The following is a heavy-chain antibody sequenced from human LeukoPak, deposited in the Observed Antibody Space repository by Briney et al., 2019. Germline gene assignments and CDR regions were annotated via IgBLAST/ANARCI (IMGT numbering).Heavy chain of an antibody. CDR3: ARASRFGELLFRGWWFDP. V-gene: IGHV4-39*07. Sequence: PSETLSLTCTVSSGSISSSDFFWGWIRQPPGKGMEWIGYIYYSGSTNYNPFLKSRVTISVDTSKNQFSLKLSSVTAADTAVYYCARASRFGELLFRGWWFDPWGQGTLVTVSS. J-gene: IGHJ5*02. CDR2: IYYSGST. CDR1: SGSISSSDFF. D-gene: IGHD3-10*01.